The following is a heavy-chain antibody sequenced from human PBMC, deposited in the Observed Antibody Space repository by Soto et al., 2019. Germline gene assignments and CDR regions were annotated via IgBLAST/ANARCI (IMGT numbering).Heavy chain of an antibody. D-gene: IGHD6-6*01. J-gene: IGHJ4*01. CDR2: IGTDSNT. Sequence: LRLSCAASGFTFNSYAMNWVRQAPGKGLAWVSAIGTDSNTYYADSVKGRFTISRDNSRTTLYLQMNSLRADDTALYYCVRKYPGTRPFDYWGQGTLVTVSS. CDR3: VRKYPGTRPFDY. V-gene: IGHV3-23*01. CDR1: GFTFNSYA.